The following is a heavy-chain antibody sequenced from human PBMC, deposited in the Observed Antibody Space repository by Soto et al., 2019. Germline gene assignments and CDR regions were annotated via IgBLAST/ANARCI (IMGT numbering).Heavy chain of an antibody. CDR2: ISGSGGST. CDR3: AKEMDSSSWLTFWFDP. Sequence: PGGSLRLSCAASGFTFSSYAMSWVRQAPGKGLEWVSAISGSGGSTYYADSVKGRFTISRDNSKNTLYLQMNSLRAEDTAVYYCAKEMDSSSWLTFWFDPWGQGTLVTVSS. J-gene: IGHJ5*02. D-gene: IGHD6-13*01. V-gene: IGHV3-23*01. CDR1: GFTFSSYA.